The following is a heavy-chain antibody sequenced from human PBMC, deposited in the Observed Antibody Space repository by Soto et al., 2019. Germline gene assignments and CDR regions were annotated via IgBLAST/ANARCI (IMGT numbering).Heavy chain of an antibody. J-gene: IGHJ4*02. CDR1: GGSISSYY. CDR2: IYYSGST. D-gene: IGHD3-10*02. V-gene: IGHV4-59*08. CDR3: GRSSMFVIDY. Sequence: QVQLQESGPGLVKPSETLSLTCTVSGGSISSYYWSWIRQPPGKGLEWIGYIYYSGSTNYNPSLKSRVTISVDTSKNQFSLKLSSVTAADTAVYYCGRSSMFVIDYWGQGTLVTVSS.